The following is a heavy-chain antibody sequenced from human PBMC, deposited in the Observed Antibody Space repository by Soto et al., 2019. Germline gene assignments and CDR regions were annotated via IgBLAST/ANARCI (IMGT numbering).Heavy chain of an antibody. V-gene: IGHV3-23*01. CDR1: GLTFGSRA. Sequence: GGSLRLSCVASGLTFGSRAMTWVRQAPGEGLQWVSTISDSAGDAKYADSVRGRFVISRDNSKKTLYLQMTSLRAEDTAIYYGARGSTDSYPGGRIFDFWGRGTLVTVSS. CDR3: ARGSTDSYPGGRIFDF. J-gene: IGHJ4*02. D-gene: IGHD2-21*01. CDR2: ISDSAGDA.